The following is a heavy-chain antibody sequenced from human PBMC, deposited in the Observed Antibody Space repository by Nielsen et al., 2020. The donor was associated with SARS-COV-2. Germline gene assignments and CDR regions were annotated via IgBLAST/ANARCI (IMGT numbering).Heavy chain of an antibody. D-gene: IGHD1-20*01. CDR1: GYTFTSYG. V-gene: IGHV1-18*01. CDR3: ATAPSITGTPVDYYYYYGMDV. J-gene: IGHJ6*02. Sequence: ASVKVSCKASGYTFTSYGISWVRQAPGQGLEWMGWISAYNGNTNYAQKLQGRVTMTTDTSTSTAYMELSSLRSEDTAVYYCATAPSITGTPVDYYYYYGMDVWGQGTTVTVSS. CDR2: ISAYNGNT.